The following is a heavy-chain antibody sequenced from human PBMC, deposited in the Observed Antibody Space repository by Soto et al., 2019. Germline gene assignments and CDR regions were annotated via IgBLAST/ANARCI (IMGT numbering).Heavy chain of an antibody. J-gene: IGHJ4*02. CDR3: ASDRDSDSCGSYYPTSDY. Sequence: GASVKVSCKASGYTFTSYYMHWVRQAPGQGLEWMGIINPSGGSTSYAQKFQGRVTMTRDTSTSTVYMELSSLRSEDTAVYYCASDRDSDSCGSYYPTSDYLGQGTLVTVSS. D-gene: IGHD3-22*01. CDR1: GYTFTSYY. CDR2: INPSGGST. V-gene: IGHV1-46*01.